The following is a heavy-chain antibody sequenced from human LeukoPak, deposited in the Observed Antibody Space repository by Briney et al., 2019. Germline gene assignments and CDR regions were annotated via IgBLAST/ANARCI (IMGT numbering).Heavy chain of an antibody. CDR1: GFTFSSYE. CDR3: ARDGTPNYSSGWVYMDV. Sequence: GGSLRLSCVGSGFTFSSYEMNWVRQAPGKGLEWLSYIGSSDSTTHYADSVKGRFTISRDNAKNSLYLQMYSLRVEDTAVYYCARDGTPNYSSGWVYMDVWGEGTTVTISS. J-gene: IGHJ6*03. V-gene: IGHV3-48*03. D-gene: IGHD6-25*01. CDR2: IGSSDSTT.